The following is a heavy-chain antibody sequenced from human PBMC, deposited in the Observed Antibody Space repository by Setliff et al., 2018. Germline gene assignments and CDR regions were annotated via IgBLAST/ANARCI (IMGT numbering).Heavy chain of an antibody. D-gene: IGHD3-9*01. Sequence: ASVKVSCKASGYTFTSYGISWVRQAPGQGLEWMGWISAYNGNTNYAQKLQGRVTMTTDTSTSTAYMELRSLRSDDTAVYYCARAVTYYDILTGQHHYDAFDIWGKGTMVT. CDR1: GYTFTSYG. CDR2: ISAYNGNT. J-gene: IGHJ3*02. V-gene: IGHV1-18*01. CDR3: ARAVTYYDILTGQHHYDAFDI.